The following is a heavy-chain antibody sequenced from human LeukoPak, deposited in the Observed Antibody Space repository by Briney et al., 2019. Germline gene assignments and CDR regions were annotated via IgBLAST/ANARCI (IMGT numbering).Heavy chain of an antibody. CDR3: ARGGSSGWVDY. CDR2: TYYSGST. D-gene: IGHD6-19*01. CDR1: GGSISSYY. Sequence: SETLSLTCTVSGGSISSYYWSWIRQPPGKGLEWIGYTYYSGSTNYNPSLKSQVTISIDTSKNQFSLKLSSVTAADTAVYYCARGGSSGWVDYWGQGTLVTVSS. V-gene: IGHV4-59*01. J-gene: IGHJ4*02.